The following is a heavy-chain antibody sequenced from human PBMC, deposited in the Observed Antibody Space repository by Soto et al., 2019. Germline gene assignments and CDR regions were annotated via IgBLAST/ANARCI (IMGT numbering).Heavy chain of an antibody. CDR1: GYPFSTYD. J-gene: IGHJ4*02. CDR3: ARTLSGYYGY. CDR2: MNPNSGNT. Sequence: QVQLVQSGAEVKKPGASVRVSCKASGYPFSTYDISWVRQATGQGLEWLGWMNPNSGNTGYAQKFQGRVTMTRDTSISTAYMEMSNLRSEDTATYYCARTLSGYYGYWGQGTLVTFSS. D-gene: IGHD5-12*01. V-gene: IGHV1-8*01.